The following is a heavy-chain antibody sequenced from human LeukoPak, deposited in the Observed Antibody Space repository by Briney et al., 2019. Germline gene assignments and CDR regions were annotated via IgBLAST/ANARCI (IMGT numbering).Heavy chain of an antibody. V-gene: IGHV4-59*08. Sequence: PSETLSLTCTVSGGSISSYYWSWIRQPPGKGLEWIGYIYYSGSTYYNPSLKSRVTISVDTSKNQFSLKLSSVTAADTAVYYCARGDDYGFFDYWGQGTLVTVSS. CDR1: GGSISSYY. J-gene: IGHJ4*02. CDR2: IYYSGST. D-gene: IGHD4-17*01. CDR3: ARGDDYGFFDY.